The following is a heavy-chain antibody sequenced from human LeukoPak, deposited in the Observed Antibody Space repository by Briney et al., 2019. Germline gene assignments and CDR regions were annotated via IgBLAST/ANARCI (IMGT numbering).Heavy chain of an antibody. D-gene: IGHD6-19*01. Sequence: PGGSLRLSCAASGFTFSSYEMNWVRQAPGKGLEWVSYISSSGSTIYYADSVKGRFTISRDNSKNTLYLQMNSLRAEDTAVYYCAKEISSGWYNWFDPWGQGTLVTVSS. V-gene: IGHV3-48*03. J-gene: IGHJ5*02. CDR1: GFTFSSYE. CDR3: AKEISSGWYNWFDP. CDR2: ISSSGSTI.